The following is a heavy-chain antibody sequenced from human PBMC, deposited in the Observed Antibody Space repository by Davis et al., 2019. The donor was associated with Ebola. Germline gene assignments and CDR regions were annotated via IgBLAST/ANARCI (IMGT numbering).Heavy chain of an antibody. Sequence: GGSLRLSCEGSGFTFGSYWMAWVRQAPGKGLEWVAVISYDGSNKYYADSVKGRFTISRDNSKNTLYLQMNSLRAEDTAVYYCARKGHMDVWGQGTTVTVSS. V-gene: IGHV3-30-3*01. CDR2: ISYDGSNK. J-gene: IGHJ6*02. CDR3: ARKGHMDV. CDR1: GFTFGSYW.